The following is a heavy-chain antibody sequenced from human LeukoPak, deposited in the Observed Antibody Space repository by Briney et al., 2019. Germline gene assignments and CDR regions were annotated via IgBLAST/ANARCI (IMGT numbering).Heavy chain of an antibody. Sequence: TGGSLRLSCAASGFTFSSYGTHWARQAPGKGLEWVAVIWDDGSSKYYGDSVKGRFTISRDNSKNTLYLQMNSLRAEDTAVYYCAKPTRGSGSFLIDFWGQGTLVTVSS. CDR1: GFTFSSYG. V-gene: IGHV3-33*06. D-gene: IGHD1-26*01. CDR2: IWDDGSSK. J-gene: IGHJ4*02. CDR3: AKPTRGSGSFLIDF.